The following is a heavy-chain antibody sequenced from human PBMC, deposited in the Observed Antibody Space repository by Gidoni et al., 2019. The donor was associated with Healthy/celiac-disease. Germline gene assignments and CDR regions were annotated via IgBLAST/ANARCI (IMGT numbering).Heavy chain of an antibody. CDR2: ISYDGSNK. V-gene: IGHV3-30*18. CDR3: AKDVVAYCTNGVCPRGGAFDI. Sequence: QVPLVESGVGVVPPGRSLRLSCAASGFTFSSYGMHWVRQAPGKGLEWVAVISYDGSNKYYADSVKGRFTISRDNSKNTLYLQMNSLRAEDTAVYYCAKDVVAYCTNGVCPRGGAFDIWGQGTMVTVSS. D-gene: IGHD2-8*01. J-gene: IGHJ3*02. CDR1: GFTFSSYG.